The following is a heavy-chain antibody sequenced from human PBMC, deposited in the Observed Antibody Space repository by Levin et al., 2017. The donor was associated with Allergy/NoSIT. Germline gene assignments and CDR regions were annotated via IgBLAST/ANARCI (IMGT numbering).Heavy chain of an antibody. CDR3: ARGQYYSSSRVRGRYFDL. V-gene: IGHV4-34*01. J-gene: IGHJ2*01. D-gene: IGHD6-6*01. CDR2: INHSGST. Sequence: SSETLSLTCAVYGGSFSGYYWSWIRQPPGKGLEWIGEINHSGSTNYNPSLKSRVTISVDTSKNQFSLKLSSVTAADTAVYYCARGQYYSSSRVRGRYFDLWGRGTLVTVSS. CDR1: GGSFSGYY.